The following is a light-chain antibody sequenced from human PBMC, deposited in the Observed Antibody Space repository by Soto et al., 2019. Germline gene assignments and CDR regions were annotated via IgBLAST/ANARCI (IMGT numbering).Light chain of an antibody. Sequence: QSALTQPATVSGSPGQSITISCTGTSSDVGGYNYVSWYQQHPGKPPKLIIYEVRNRPSGVSNRFFGFKSGNTASLTISGLQAEDEADSYCSSYRTTSQGVFGGGTKLTVL. CDR2: EVR. CDR1: SSDVGGYNY. CDR3: SSYRTTSQGV. V-gene: IGLV2-14*01. J-gene: IGLJ3*02.